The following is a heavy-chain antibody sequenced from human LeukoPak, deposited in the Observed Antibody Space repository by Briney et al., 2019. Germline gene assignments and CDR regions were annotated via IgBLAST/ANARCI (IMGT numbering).Heavy chain of an antibody. D-gene: IGHD3-10*01. CDR3: ARHHMVRGVTGFDY. J-gene: IGHJ4*02. CDR1: GGSISSYY. Sequence: PSETLSLTCTVSGGSISSYYWSWIRQPPGKGLEWIGYIYYSGSTNYNPSLKSRVTISVDTSKNQFSLKLSSVTAADTAVYYFARHHMVRGVTGFDYWGQGTLVTVSS. V-gene: IGHV4-59*08. CDR2: IYYSGST.